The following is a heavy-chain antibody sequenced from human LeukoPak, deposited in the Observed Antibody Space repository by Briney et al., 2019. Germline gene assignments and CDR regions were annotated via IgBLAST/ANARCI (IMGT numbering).Heavy chain of an antibody. J-gene: IGHJ4*02. V-gene: IGHV3-74*01. CDR1: GFTFSTYV. Sequence: GGSLRLSCAASGFTFSTYVMHWVRQAPGKGLMWVSRISHDGTDTYYADSVRGRFTISRDNSKNTLYLQMNSLRAEDTAVYYCAKSASRYYFDYWGQGTLVSVSP. CDR2: ISHDGTDT. CDR3: AKSASRYYFDY.